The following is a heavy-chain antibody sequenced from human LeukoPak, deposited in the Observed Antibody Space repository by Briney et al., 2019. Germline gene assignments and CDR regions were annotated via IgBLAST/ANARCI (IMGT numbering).Heavy chain of an antibody. CDR3: ARDQSIPPGTTVVTWAGYYGMDV. Sequence: SETLSLACTVSGGSISSSSYYWGWIRQPPGKGLEWIGSIYYSGSTYYNPSLKSRVTISVDTSKNQFSLKLSSVTAADTAVYYCARDQSIPPGTTVVTWAGYYGMDVWGQGTTVTVSS. V-gene: IGHV4-39*07. J-gene: IGHJ6*02. CDR1: GGSISSSSYY. CDR2: IYYSGST. D-gene: IGHD4-23*01.